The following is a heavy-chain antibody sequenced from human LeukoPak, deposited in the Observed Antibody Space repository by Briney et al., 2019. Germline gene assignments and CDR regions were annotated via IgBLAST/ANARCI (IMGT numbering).Heavy chain of an antibody. CDR1: GGSFSGYY. J-gene: IGHJ4*02. CDR3: ARAYYDILTGSPIDY. D-gene: IGHD3-9*01. Sequence: SETLSLTCAVYGGSFSGYYWSWIRQPPGKGLEWIGEINQSGSTNDNPSLKSRVTISVDTSTNQFSLKLSSVTAADTAVYYCARAYYDILTGSPIDYWGQGTLVTVSS. CDR2: INQSGST. V-gene: IGHV4-34*01.